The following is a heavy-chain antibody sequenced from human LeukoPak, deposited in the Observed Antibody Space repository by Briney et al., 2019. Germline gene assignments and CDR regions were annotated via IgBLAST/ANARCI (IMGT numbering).Heavy chain of an antibody. V-gene: IGHV4-39*07. CDR2: IYYSGST. CDR3: AREYSSSWSLGY. CDR1: GGSISSSSYY. D-gene: IGHD6-13*01. Sequence: SETLSLTCTVSGGSISSSSYYWGWIRQPPGKGLEWIGSIYYSGSTYYNPSLKSRVTISVDTSKNQFSLKLSSVTAADTAVYYCAREYSSSWSLGYWGQGTLVTVSS. J-gene: IGHJ4*02.